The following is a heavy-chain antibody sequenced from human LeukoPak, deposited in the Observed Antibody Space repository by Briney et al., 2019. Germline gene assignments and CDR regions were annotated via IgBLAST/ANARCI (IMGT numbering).Heavy chain of an antibody. CDR2: ISGSST. V-gene: IGHV3-23*01. D-gene: IGHD2-2*01. CDR3: ASRTSWGPAY. CDR1: GFTFSNYG. Sequence: PGGSLRLSCAASGFTFSNYGMSWVRQAPGKGLESVSAISGSSTYYADSVKGRFTISRDNSKNTPYLQMNSLRAEDTAIYYCASRTSWGPAYWGQGTLVTVSS. J-gene: IGHJ4*02.